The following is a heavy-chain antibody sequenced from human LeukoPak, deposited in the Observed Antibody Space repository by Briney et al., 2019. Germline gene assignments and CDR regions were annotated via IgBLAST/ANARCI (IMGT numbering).Heavy chain of an antibody. CDR2: IYYSGST. D-gene: IGHD1-7*01. CDR1: GGSISSSSYY. J-gene: IGHJ5*02. Sequence: PSETLSLTCTVSGGSISSSSYYWGWIRQPPGKGLEWIGSIYYSGSTYYNPSLKSRVTISVDTSKNQFSLKLSSVTAADTAVYYCARDLGPLHLELPWFDPWGQGTLVTVSS. CDR3: ARDLGPLHLELPWFDP. V-gene: IGHV4-39*07.